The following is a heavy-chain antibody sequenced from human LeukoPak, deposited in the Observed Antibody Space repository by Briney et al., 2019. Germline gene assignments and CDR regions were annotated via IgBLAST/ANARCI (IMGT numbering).Heavy chain of an antibody. CDR1: GFTFSSYS. Sequence: PGGSLRLSCAASGFTFSSYSMNWVRQAPGKGLEWVSSISSSSSYIYCADSVKGRFTISRDNAKNSLYLQMNSLRAEDTAVYYCARDLLWFGELLLGYYYYYGMDVWGQGTTVTVSS. CDR3: ARDLLWFGELLLGYYYYYGMDV. CDR2: ISSSSSYI. V-gene: IGHV3-21*01. D-gene: IGHD3-10*01. J-gene: IGHJ6*02.